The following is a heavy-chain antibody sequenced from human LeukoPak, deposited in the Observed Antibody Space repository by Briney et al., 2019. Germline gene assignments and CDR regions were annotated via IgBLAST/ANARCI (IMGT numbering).Heavy chain of an antibody. J-gene: IGHJ4*02. CDR3: ARDLGGYFDY. V-gene: IGHV3-20*04. CDR2: LNWNGAST. D-gene: IGHD3-16*01. Sequence: GGSLRLSCAASGFTFDDYGLSWVRQVPGKGLEWVSGLNWNGASTGYADSVKGRFTISRDNAKKSLYLQMDSLRAEDTAVYYCARDLGGYFDYWGQGTLVTVSS. CDR1: GFTFDDYG.